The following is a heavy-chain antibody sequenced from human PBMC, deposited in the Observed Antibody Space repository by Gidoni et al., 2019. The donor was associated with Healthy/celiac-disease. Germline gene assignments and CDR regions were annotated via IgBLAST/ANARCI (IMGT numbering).Heavy chain of an antibody. CDR3: TRDRFTVVASPDAFDI. D-gene: IGHD2-21*01. CDR1: GFTFGDYA. J-gene: IGHJ3*02. CDR2: IRSKAYGGTT. V-gene: IGHV3-49*04. Sequence: EVQLVESGGGLVPPGRSLRLSCTASGFTFGDYAMSWVRQAPGKGLEWVGFIRSKAYGGTTEYAASVKGRFTISRDDSKSIAYLQMNSLKTEDTAVYYCTRDRFTVVASPDAFDIWGQGTMVTVSS.